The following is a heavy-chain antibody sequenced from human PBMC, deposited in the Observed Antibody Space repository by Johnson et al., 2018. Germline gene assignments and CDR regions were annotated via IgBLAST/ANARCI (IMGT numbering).Heavy chain of an antibody. J-gene: IGHJ4*02. CDR1: GSGFDFADYA. D-gene: IGHD1-7*01. CDR3: ARVGGTPQGRDFDC. Sequence: VQLQESGGGLVPPGRSLRLSCIASGSGFDFADYAMHWVRQAPGKGLEWVSGITWDSSTVGYADSVKGRFTISRDNAKQSLYLQMNSLRPEDTDLYYCARVGGTPQGRDFDCWGQGTLVAVSS. V-gene: IGHV3-9*01. CDR2: ITWDSSTV.